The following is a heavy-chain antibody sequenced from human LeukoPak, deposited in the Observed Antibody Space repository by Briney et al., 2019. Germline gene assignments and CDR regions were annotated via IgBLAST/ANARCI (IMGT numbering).Heavy chain of an antibody. D-gene: IGHD6-6*01. Sequence: SQTLSLTCTVSGGSISSGSYYWSWIRQPAGKGLEWIGRIYTSGSTNYNPSLKSRVTISVDTSKNQFSLKLSSVTAADTAVYYCARDSSSAGRYMDVWGKGTTVTVSS. V-gene: IGHV4-61*02. CDR2: IYTSGST. CDR3: ARDSSSAGRYMDV. J-gene: IGHJ6*03. CDR1: GGSISSGSYY.